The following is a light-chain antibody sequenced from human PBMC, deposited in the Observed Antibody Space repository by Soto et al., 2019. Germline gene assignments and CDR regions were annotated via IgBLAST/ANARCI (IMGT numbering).Light chain of an antibody. CDR2: EVT. J-gene: IGLJ3*02. CDR3: SSYTSSNTLV. Sequence: QSALTQPASVSGSPGQSITISCTGTSSDVSSYNYVSWYQHYPGKAPKLMIYEVTYRPSGVSDRFSGSKSGNTASLTISGLQAEDEADYYCSSYTSSNTLVFGGGTKLT. V-gene: IGLV2-14*01. CDR1: SSDVSSYNY.